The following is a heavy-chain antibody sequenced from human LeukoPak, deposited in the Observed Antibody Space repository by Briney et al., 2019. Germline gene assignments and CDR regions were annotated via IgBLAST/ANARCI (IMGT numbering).Heavy chain of an antibody. CDR3: AGGVLHGGGNWFDP. Sequence: ASVKVSCKTSAYTFTGYYMHWLRQAPGQGLEWMGRINPNSGGTYYAQKFRSRVTMTRDTSISTAYMELASLISDDTAVYYCAGGVLHGGGNWFDPWGQGTLVTVSS. CDR2: INPNSGGT. D-gene: IGHD3-16*01. CDR1: AYTFTGYY. J-gene: IGHJ5*02. V-gene: IGHV1-2*06.